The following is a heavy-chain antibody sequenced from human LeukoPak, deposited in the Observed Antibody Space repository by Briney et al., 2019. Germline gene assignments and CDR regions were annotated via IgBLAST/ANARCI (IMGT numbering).Heavy chain of an antibody. V-gene: IGHV1-69*13. CDR2: IIPIFGTA. D-gene: IGHD6-13*01. Sequence: ASAKVSCKASGGTFSSYAISWVRQAPGQGLEWMGGIIPIFGTANYAQKFQGRVTITADESTSTAYMELSSLRSEDTAVYYCARDPIGSRWPYHFDFWGQGTLVTVSS. CDR3: ARDPIGSRWPYHFDF. J-gene: IGHJ4*02. CDR1: GGTFSSYA.